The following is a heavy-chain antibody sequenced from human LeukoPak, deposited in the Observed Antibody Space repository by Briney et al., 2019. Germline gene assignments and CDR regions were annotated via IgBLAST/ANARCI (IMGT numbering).Heavy chain of an antibody. D-gene: IGHD3-9*01. J-gene: IGHJ4*02. V-gene: IGHV4-4*02. CDR1: GGSISSSNW. CDR3: ARIPYDILTGYFPIQTY. CDR2: IYHSGNT. Sequence: PSETLSLTCAVSGGSISSSNWWSWVRQPPGKGLEWIGEIYHSGNTNYNPSLKSRVTISMDKSKNQFSLELKSVTAADTAVYYCARIPYDILTGYFPIQTYWGLGILVTVSS.